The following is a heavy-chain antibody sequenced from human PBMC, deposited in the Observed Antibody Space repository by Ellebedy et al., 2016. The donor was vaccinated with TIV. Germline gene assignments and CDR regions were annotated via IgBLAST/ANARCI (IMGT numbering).Heavy chain of an antibody. D-gene: IGHD4-11*01. CDR2: IWYDGNNK. V-gene: IGHV3-33*08. Sequence: PGGSLRLSCAASGFTFSNYVMHWVRQAPDQGMEWVALIWYDGNNKYYADSVKGRFTISRDNSKNTLYLQMNSLRAEDTAVYHCARDKGAVTTTLHIDYWGQGTLVTVSS. CDR3: ARDKGAVTTTLHIDY. CDR1: GFTFSNYV. J-gene: IGHJ4*02.